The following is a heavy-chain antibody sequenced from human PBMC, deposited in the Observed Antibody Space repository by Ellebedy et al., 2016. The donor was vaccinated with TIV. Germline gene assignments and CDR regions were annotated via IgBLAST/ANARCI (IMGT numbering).Heavy chain of an antibody. CDR3: ARSFMLAWAATPYYFDY. V-gene: IGHV1-2*02. D-gene: IGHD2-2*01. J-gene: IGHJ4*02. CDR1: GYTFTGYY. CDR2: INPNSGGT. Sequence: ASVKVSCKASGYTFTGYYMHWVRQAPGQGLEWMGWINPNSGGTNYAQKFQGRVTMTRDTSISTAYMELSRLRSDDTAVYYCARSFMLAWAATPYYFDYWGQGTLVTVSS.